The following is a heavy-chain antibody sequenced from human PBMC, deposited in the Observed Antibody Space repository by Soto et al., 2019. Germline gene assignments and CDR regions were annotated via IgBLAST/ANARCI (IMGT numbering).Heavy chain of an antibody. D-gene: IGHD3-3*02. Sequence: SETLSLTCTVSGGSISSYYWSWIRQPPGKGLEWIGYIYYSGSTNYNPSLKSRVTISVDTSKNQFSLKLSSVTAADTAVYYCAREHFILGLFAPWGQGTLVTVS. J-gene: IGHJ5*02. CDR3: AREHFILGLFAP. V-gene: IGHV4-59*01. CDR1: GGSISSYY. CDR2: IYYSGST.